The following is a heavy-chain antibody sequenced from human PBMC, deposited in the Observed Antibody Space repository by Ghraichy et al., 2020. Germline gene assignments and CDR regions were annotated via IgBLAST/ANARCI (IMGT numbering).Heavy chain of an antibody. CDR1: GGSFSGYY. J-gene: IGHJ6*02. CDR3: ARVGFGENGMDV. D-gene: IGHD3-10*01. Sequence: TLSLTCAVYGGSFSGYYWSWIRQPPGKGLEWIGEINHSGSTNYNPSLKSRVTISVDTSKNQFSLKLSSVTAADTAVYYCARVGFGENGMDVWGQGTTVTVSS. V-gene: IGHV4-34*01. CDR2: INHSGST.